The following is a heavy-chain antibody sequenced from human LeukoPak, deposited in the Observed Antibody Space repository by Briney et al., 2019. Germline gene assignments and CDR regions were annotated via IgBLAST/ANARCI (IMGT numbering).Heavy chain of an antibody. CDR3: ARASLDAAMVYWYFDL. CDR2: IHPSGGST. Sequence: ASVKVSCKASGYTFTSYYMHWVRQAPGQGLEWMGVIHPSGGSTSYAQKFQGRVTMTTDTSTNTVYVELSSLRSDDTAVYYCARASLDAAMVYWYFDLWGRGTLVTVSS. CDR1: GYTFTSYY. D-gene: IGHD5-18*01. J-gene: IGHJ2*01. V-gene: IGHV1-46*01.